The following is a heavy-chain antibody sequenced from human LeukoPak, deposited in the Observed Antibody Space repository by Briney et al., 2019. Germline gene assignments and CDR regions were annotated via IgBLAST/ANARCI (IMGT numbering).Heavy chain of an antibody. CDR3: ARDQTQAGPTTVDY. D-gene: IGHD1-14*01. J-gene: IGHJ4*02. CDR2: ISADGTNT. CDR1: GFTFSNSW. Sequence: PGGSLRLSCVASGFTFSNSWMHWVRQAPGKGLRWVSRISADGTNTKYADSVKGRFTISRDNAKNTLYLQMNTLRAEDTAVYYCARDQTQAGPTTVDYWGQGTLVTVSS. V-gene: IGHV3-74*03.